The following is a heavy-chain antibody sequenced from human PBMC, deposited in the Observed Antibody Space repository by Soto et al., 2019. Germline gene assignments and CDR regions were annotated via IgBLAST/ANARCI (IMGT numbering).Heavy chain of an antibody. CDR2: IYPGDSDT. V-gene: IGHV5-51*01. J-gene: IGHJ6*02. CDR1: GYSFTSYW. Sequence: GESLKISCQGSGYSFTSYWIGWVRQMPGKGLEWMGIIYPGDSDTRYSPSFQGQVTISADKSISTAYLQWSSLKASDTAMYYCASPQGYDFWSGYRKTSYYYGMDVWGQGTTVTVSS. CDR3: ASPQGYDFWSGYRKTSYYYGMDV. D-gene: IGHD3-3*01.